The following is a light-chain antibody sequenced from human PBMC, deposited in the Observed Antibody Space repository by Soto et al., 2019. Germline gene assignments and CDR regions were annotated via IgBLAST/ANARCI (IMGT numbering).Light chain of an antibody. CDR3: QQYGSSPGLFT. CDR1: QSVSSSY. Sequence: EIVLTQSPGTLSLSPGERATLSCRASQSVSSSYLAWYQQKPGQAPRLLIYGASSRATGIPDRFSGSGSGTGFTLTISRLEPEDFAVYYCQQYGSSPGLFTFGPGTKVDI. V-gene: IGKV3-20*01. J-gene: IGKJ3*01. CDR2: GAS.